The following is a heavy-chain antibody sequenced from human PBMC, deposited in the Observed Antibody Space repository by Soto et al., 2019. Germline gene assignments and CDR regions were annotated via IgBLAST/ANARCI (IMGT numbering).Heavy chain of an antibody. V-gene: IGHV3-23*01. CDR2: ISGSGGST. CDR3: AKVGGSGWFDAFDI. D-gene: IGHD6-19*01. J-gene: IGHJ3*02. CDR1: GFSFSTYA. Sequence: LRLSCAASGFSFSTYALSWVRQAPGKGLDWVSVISGSGGSTDYAGSVKGRFTISRDNSKNALYLQMNSLRAEDTALYYCAKVGGSGWFDAFDIWGQGTMVTVSS.